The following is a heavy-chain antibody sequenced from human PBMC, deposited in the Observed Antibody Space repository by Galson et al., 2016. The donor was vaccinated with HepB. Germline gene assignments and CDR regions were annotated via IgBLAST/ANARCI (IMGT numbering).Heavy chain of an antibody. D-gene: IGHD6-13*01. CDR3: ARAIAAAGNFDY. J-gene: IGHJ4*02. Sequence: SLRLSCAASGFSVSSNFVSWVRQSPGKGLEWVSVIYTGGSTYYADSVKGRFTISRDNSKNMLYLQMNSLRAEDTAVYYCARAIAAAGNFDYWGQGTLVTVSS. V-gene: IGHV3-53*01. CDR2: IYTGGST. CDR1: GFSVSSNF.